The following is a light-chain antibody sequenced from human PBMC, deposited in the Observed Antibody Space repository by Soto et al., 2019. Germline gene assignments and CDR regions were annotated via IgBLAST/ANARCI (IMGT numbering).Light chain of an antibody. CDR1: QSVSSSD. CDR3: QQYNNWPIT. V-gene: IGKV3-15*01. J-gene: IGKJ5*01. CDR2: GAS. Sequence: EVVFTQSPGTLSLSPGERATLSCGASQSVSSSDLAWYQQKPGQAPRLLIYGASTRATGIPARFSGSGSGTEFTLTISSLQSEDFAVYSCQQYNNWPITFGQGTRLEIK.